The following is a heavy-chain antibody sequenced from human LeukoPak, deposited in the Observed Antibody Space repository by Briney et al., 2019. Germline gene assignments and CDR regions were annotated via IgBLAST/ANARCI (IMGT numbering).Heavy chain of an antibody. V-gene: IGHV3-23*01. Sequence: GGSLRLSCAASEFTFTSYAMSWVRQAPGKGLAWVSAISGGGGSTYYADSVKGRFTISRDNSKNTLYLQMNSLRAEDTAVYYCATRLDYSNHLDYWGQGTLVTVSS. CDR1: EFTFTSYA. CDR2: ISGGGGST. D-gene: IGHD4-11*01. J-gene: IGHJ4*02. CDR3: ATRLDYSNHLDY.